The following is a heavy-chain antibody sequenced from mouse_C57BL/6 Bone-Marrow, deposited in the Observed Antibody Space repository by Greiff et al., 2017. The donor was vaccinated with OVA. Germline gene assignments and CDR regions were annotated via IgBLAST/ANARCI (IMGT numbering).Heavy chain of an antibody. Sequence: EVQGVESGGGLVKPGGSLKLSCAASGFTFSSYTMSWVRQTPEKRLEWVATISGGGGNTYYPDSVKGRFTLSRDNSKNTMYLQMSSLRSEDTAWYYCARRTLYDLDYWGQGTTLTVSS. V-gene: IGHV5-9*01. J-gene: IGHJ2*01. CDR1: GFTFSSYT. CDR3: ARRTLYDLDY. CDR2: ISGGGGNT. D-gene: IGHD2-14*01.